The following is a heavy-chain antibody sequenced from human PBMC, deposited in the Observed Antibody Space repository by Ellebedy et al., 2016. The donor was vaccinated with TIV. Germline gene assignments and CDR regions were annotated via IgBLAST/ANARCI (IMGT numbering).Heavy chain of an antibody. CDR3: ARPFGVDCNTEHLQY. CDR2: VTGSGRYT. Sequence: GGSLRLSXAASGYTFSSYAISWVRQAPGKGLEWVSLVTGSGRYTYYADSVKGRFTVSRDNSKNTASLYMSSLRAEDTAVFYCARPFGVDCNTEHLQYWGQGTLVTVSS. J-gene: IGHJ1*01. V-gene: IGHV3-23*01. D-gene: IGHD3-3*01. CDR1: GYTFSSYA.